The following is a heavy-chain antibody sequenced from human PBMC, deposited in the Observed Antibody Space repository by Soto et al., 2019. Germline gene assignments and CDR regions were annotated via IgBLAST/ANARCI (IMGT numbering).Heavy chain of an antibody. D-gene: IGHD4-17*01. CDR2: IDWDDEK. J-gene: IGHJ5*02. V-gene: IGHV2-70*01. CDR3: ARPRCYGGTSGLDP. Sequence: SGPTLVNPTQTLTMTCAFSGFSLSTAGFCVQWIRQPPGKALEWLALIDWDDEKYYSTSLRSRLTLSKDTSKNQVVLTLTNMAPEDTATYYCARPRCYGGTSGLDPCAQGTLVTVSS. CDR1: GFSLSTAGFC.